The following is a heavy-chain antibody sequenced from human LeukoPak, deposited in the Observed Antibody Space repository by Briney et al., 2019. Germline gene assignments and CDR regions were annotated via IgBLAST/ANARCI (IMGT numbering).Heavy chain of an antibody. CDR2: IFYSGNT. J-gene: IGHJ4*02. V-gene: IGHV4-39*01. CDR1: GGSIIRSSYY. CDR3: ARNDILATTFDS. D-gene: IGHD5-12*01. Sequence: SETLSLTCTLSGGSIIRSSYYWGWVRQPPAKGLDWIASIFYSGNTYDNPSLKSRVTISVDTSKNQFSLKLSSVTAADTAVYYCARNDILATTFDSWGQGTLVIVSS.